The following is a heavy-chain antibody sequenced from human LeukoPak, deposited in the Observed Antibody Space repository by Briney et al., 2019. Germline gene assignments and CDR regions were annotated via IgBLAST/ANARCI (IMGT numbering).Heavy chain of an antibody. CDR3: ATDRRRRYCSSTSCYLGWLDP. J-gene: IGHJ5*02. CDR1: GGIFSNYA. D-gene: IGHD2-2*01. Sequence: GASVKVSCKASGGIFSNYAISWVRQAPGQGLEWMGGIIPIFGTANYAQNFQGRVTITADDSTSTAYMELSSLRSEDTAVYFCATDRRRRYCSSTSCYLGWLDPWGQGTLVTVSS. V-gene: IGHV1-69*13. CDR2: IIPIFGTA.